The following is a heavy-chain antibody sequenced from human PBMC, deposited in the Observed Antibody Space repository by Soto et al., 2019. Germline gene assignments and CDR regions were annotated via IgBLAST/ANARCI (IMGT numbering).Heavy chain of an antibody. CDR2: IYWDDDK. D-gene: IGHD3-10*01. Sequence: SGPTLVNPTQTLTLTCTFSGFSLSTSGVGVGWIRQPPGKALEWLALIYWDDDKRYSPSLKSRLTITKDTSKNQVVLTMTNMDPVDTATYYCAHENYYGSGPSPKTHNWFDPWGQGTLVTVSS. CDR3: AHENYYGSGPSPKTHNWFDP. J-gene: IGHJ5*02. V-gene: IGHV2-5*02. CDR1: GFSLSTSGVG.